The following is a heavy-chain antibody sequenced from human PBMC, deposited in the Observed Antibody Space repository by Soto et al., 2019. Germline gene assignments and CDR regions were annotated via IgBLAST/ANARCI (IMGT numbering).Heavy chain of an antibody. D-gene: IGHD4-17*01. CDR1: GGSISSGGYY. V-gene: IGHV4-31*03. Sequence: SETLSLTCTVSGGSISSGGYYWSWIRQHPGRGLEWIGYIYYSGSTYYNPSLKSRVTISVDTSKNQFSLKLSAVTAADTAVYYCAKSTVTSESYYVDYWGEGTLVTVCS. CDR2: IYYSGST. CDR3: AKSTVTSESYYVDY. J-gene: IGHJ4*02.